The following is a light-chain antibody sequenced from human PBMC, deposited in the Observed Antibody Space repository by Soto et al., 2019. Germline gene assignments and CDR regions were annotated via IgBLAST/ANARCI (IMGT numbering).Light chain of an antibody. CDR3: QQHGTSPRT. J-gene: IGKJ1*01. CDR1: QSVSSSY. V-gene: IGKV3-20*01. CDR2: GAS. Sequence: IVLARCPGSLSLSQGERATLSFRASQSVSSSYLAWYQQKPGQAPRLLIYGASSRATGIPDRFSGSGSGTDFTLIISRLEPEDFAVYYCQQHGTSPRTFGHGTKVDTK.